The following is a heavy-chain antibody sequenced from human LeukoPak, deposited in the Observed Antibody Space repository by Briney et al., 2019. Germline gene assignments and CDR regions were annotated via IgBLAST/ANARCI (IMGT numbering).Heavy chain of an antibody. V-gene: IGHV1-18*01. CDR1: GYPFTKFA. CDR3: SRDPSNTSGWRAWGDY. Sequence: GASVKVSCKASGYPFTKFAINRVRQAPGQGLEWMGWISTYNGDAEYAQKFQGRVTMTTDTSTTTAYLELRSLRSDDTAVYYCSRDPSNTSGWRAWGDYWGQGTLVTVSS. CDR2: ISTYNGDA. J-gene: IGHJ4*02. D-gene: IGHD6-25*01.